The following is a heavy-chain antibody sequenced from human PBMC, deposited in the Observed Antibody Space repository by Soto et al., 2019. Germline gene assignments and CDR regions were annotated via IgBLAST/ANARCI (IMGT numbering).Heavy chain of an antibody. Sequence: GESLKISCKGSGYSFTSYWIGWVRQMPGKGLEWMGIIYPGDSDTRYSPSFQGQVTISADKSISTAYLQWSSLKASDTAMYYCARHVPRVVVPAAMYYYYGMDVWGQGTTVTVS. CDR2: IYPGDSDT. J-gene: IGHJ6*02. CDR3: ARHVPRVVVPAAMYYYYGMDV. V-gene: IGHV5-51*01. D-gene: IGHD2-2*01. CDR1: GYSFTSYW.